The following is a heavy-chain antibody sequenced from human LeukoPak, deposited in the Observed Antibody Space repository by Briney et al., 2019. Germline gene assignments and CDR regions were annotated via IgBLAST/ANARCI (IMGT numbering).Heavy chain of an antibody. CDR3: ARAKSRWLPDWFDP. J-gene: IGHJ5*02. D-gene: IGHD5-18*01. Sequence: GGSLRLSCAASGFTFSSYGMHWVRQAPGKGLEWVAVISVDGSNEYYADSVKGRFTISRDNSKNTLYLQMNSLRPEDTAVYYCARAKSRWLPDWFDPWGQGTLVTVSS. CDR2: ISVDGSNE. CDR1: GFTFSSYG. V-gene: IGHV3-30*03.